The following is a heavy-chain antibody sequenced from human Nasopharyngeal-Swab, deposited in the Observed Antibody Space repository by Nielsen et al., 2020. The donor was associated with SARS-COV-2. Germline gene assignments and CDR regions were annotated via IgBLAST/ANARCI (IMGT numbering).Heavy chain of an antibody. V-gene: IGHV3-33*01. CDR2: VWYDGRGK. Sequence: GGSLRLSCAESGFSSSTSGMNWVRQAPGKGREWVAVVWYDGRGKYYADFVKGRFTISRDSSKNTVYLQMKSLRAEDTAVYYCARDTSGSGWPYYMDVWGKGTTVTVSS. J-gene: IGHJ6*03. D-gene: IGHD6-19*01. CDR1: GFSSSTSG. CDR3: ARDTSGSGWPYYMDV.